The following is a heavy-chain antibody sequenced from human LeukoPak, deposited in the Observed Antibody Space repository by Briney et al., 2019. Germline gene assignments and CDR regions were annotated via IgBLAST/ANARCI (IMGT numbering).Heavy chain of an antibody. D-gene: IGHD6-13*01. CDR2: ISPSGDIT. J-gene: IGHJ5*02. CDR1: GFTFSSYG. Sequence: GGSLRLSCAASGFTFSSYGMSWVRQAPGKGLEWVSGISPSGDITYYTDSVRGRFTISRDNAKKSLYLQMNSLRAEDTAVYYCARETIAAAGKGFDPWGQGTLVTVSS. CDR3: ARETIAAAGKGFDP. V-gene: IGHV3-23*01.